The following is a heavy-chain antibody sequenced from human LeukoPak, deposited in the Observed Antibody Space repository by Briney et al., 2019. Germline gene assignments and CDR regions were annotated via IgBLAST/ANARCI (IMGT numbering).Heavy chain of an antibody. CDR3: ARGDGYNLGY. CDR2: IYYSGST. V-gene: IGHV4-59*01. Sequence: ASETLSLTCTVSGGSISSYYWSWIRQPPGKGLEWIGYIYYSGSTNYNPSLKSRVTISVDTSKNQFSLKLSSVTAADTAAYYCARGDGYNLGYWGQGTLVTVSS. J-gene: IGHJ4*02. CDR1: GGSISSYY. D-gene: IGHD5-24*01.